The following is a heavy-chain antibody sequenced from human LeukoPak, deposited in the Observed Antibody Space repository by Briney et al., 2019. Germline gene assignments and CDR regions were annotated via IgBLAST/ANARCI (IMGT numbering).Heavy chain of an antibody. Sequence: PSETLSLTCTVSGGSISSGDYYWSWIRQPPGKGLEWIGYIYYSGSTYYNPSLKSRVTISVDTSKNQFSLKLSSVTAADTAVYYCARADYGSGSRNFDYWGQGTLVTVSS. CDR3: ARADYGSGSRNFDY. CDR2: IYYSGST. D-gene: IGHD3-10*01. V-gene: IGHV4-31*03. CDR1: GGSISSGDYY. J-gene: IGHJ4*02.